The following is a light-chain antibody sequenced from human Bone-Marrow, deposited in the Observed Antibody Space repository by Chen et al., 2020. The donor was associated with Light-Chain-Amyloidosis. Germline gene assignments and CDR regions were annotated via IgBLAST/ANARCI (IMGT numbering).Light chain of an antibody. CDR2: DDS. V-gene: IGLV3-21*02. J-gene: IGLJ2*01. CDR3: QVWDSNSDHHVV. CDR1: NIGSKP. Sequence: SYFLTQPPSVSVAPGQTARITCEGNNIGSKPVHWYQQRPGQAPVLVVYDDSDRPSGIPERIAGSNSVNTATLTISRVEAGDEADYYCQVWDSNSDHHVVFGGGTKLTVL.